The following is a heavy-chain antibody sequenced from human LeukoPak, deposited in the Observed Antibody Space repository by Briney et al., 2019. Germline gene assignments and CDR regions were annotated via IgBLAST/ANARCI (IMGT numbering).Heavy chain of an antibody. V-gene: IGHV1-69*01. J-gene: IGHJ4*02. Sequence: GASVKVSCKASGGTFSSCAISWVRQAPGQGLEWMGGIIPIFGTANYAQKFQGRVTITADESTSTAYMELSSLRSEDTAVYYCARSAAMVRGVIGYYFDYWGQGTLVTVSS. CDR3: ARSAAMVRGVIGYYFDY. CDR2: IIPIFGTA. CDR1: GGTFSSCA. D-gene: IGHD3-10*01.